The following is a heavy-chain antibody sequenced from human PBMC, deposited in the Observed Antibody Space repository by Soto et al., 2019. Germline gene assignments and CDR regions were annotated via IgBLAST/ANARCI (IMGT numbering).Heavy chain of an antibody. CDR2: TSSDGASK. CDR1: GFTFSMYA. CDR3: AQDLCPRWEIADV. J-gene: IGHJ6*02. Sequence: QVQLVESGGGVVQPGRSLRLSCAVSGFTFSMYAMHWARHAPGKGLEWVAVTSSDGASKYYADSVKGRFTISRDNSKNTLFLQMNSLRPEDTAVYYCAQDLCPRWEIADVWGQGTTVNVSS. D-gene: IGHD1-26*01. V-gene: IGHV3-30*18.